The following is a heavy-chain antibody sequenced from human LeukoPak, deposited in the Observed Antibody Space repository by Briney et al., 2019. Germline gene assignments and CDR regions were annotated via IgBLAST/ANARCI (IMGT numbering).Heavy chain of an antibody. CDR2: INHSGST. CDR3: ARGNPGRLVQWLVRTNWYFDL. V-gene: IGHV4-34*01. Sequence: PSETLSLTCAVYGGSFSGYYWSWIRQPPGKGLEWIGEINHSGSTNYNPSLKRRVTISVDTSKNQFSLKLSSVTAADTAVYYCARGNPGRLVQWLVRTNWYFDLWGRGTLVTVSS. CDR1: GGSFSGYY. D-gene: IGHD6-19*01. J-gene: IGHJ2*01.